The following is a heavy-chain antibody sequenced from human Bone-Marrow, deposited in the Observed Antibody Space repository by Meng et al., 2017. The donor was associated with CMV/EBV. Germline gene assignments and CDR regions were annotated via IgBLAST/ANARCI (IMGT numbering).Heavy chain of an antibody. Sequence: KVSCKGSGYTFTSYVIAWVRQMPGKGLEWMGIIYPSDSDTRYSPSFQGQVTITADKSISTAYLQWSSLKASYTAIYYCASLEGPRYSSYWGQGTLVTVSS. CDR1: GYTFTSYV. D-gene: IGHD6-19*01. CDR3: ASLEGPRYSSY. CDR2: IYPSDSDT. V-gene: IGHV5-51*01. J-gene: IGHJ4*02.